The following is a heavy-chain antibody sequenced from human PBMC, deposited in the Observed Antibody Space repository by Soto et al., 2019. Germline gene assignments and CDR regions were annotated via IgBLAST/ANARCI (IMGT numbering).Heavy chain of an antibody. J-gene: IGHJ4*02. Sequence: GGSLRLSCAASGFTFSSYGMHWVRQAPGKGLEWVAVIWYDGSNKYYADSVKGRFTISRDNSKNTLYLQMNSLRAEDTAVYYCARSGMITFGGVIVPYFDYWGQGTLVTVSS. CDR2: IWYDGSNK. V-gene: IGHV3-33*01. D-gene: IGHD3-16*02. CDR1: GFTFSSYG. CDR3: ARSGMITFGGVIVPYFDY.